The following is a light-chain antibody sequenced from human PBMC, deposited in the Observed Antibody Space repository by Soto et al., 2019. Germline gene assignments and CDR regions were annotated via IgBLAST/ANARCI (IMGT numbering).Light chain of an antibody. CDR3: QQSYNTPLT. CDR2: DAS. Sequence: DIQMTQSPSSLSASVGDRVTITCRASQSISSYLNWYRQKSGAAPELLIYDASTLQSGVPSRFRGGASGTDFTLTISSLQLDDFATYYCQQSYNTPLTFGQGTRWISN. V-gene: IGKV1-39*01. CDR1: QSISSY. J-gene: IGKJ1*01.